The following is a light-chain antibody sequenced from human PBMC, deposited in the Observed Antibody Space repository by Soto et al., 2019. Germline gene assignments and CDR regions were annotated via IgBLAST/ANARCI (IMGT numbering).Light chain of an antibody. J-gene: IGLJ1*01. Sequence: QSALTQPASVSGSPGQSITISCTGTSGDIGTYNLVSWYQQHPGRAPKLIIFEVNKRPSGVSNRFSASKSGNTASLAISGLQAEDEADYDCCSYAGSSNVFGTGTKVTVL. CDR2: EVN. CDR1: SGDIGTYNL. CDR3: CSYAGSSNV. V-gene: IGLV2-23*02.